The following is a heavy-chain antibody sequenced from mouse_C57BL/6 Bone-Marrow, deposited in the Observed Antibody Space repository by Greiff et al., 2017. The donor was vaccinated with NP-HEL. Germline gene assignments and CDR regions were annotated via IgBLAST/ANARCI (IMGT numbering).Heavy chain of an antibody. D-gene: IGHD1-1*01. CDR2: INPNYGTT. V-gene: IGHV1-39*01. Sequence: VQLKESGPELVKPGASVKISCKASGYSFTDYNMNWVKQSTGKSLEWIGVINPNYGTTSYNQKFKGKATLTVDQSSSTAYMQLNSLTSEDSAVYYCARSIYYYGSIYYFDYWGQGTTLTVSS. CDR3: ARSIYYYGSIYYFDY. J-gene: IGHJ2*01. CDR1: GYSFTDYN.